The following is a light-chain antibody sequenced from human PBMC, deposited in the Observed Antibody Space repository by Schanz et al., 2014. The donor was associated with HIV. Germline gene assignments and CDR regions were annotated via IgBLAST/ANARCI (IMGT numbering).Light chain of an antibody. CDR3: SSYAGTNNLWV. J-gene: IGLJ3*02. CDR1: DRDISDNNY. V-gene: IGLV2-8*01. CDR2: DVN. Sequence: QSVLTQPPSASGSPGQSVTISCTGSDRDISDNNYVSWYQQHPGKAPKLMIYDVNKRPSAVPDRFSGSKSGNTASLTVSGLQAEDEADYYCSSYAGTNNLWVFGGGTKLTVL.